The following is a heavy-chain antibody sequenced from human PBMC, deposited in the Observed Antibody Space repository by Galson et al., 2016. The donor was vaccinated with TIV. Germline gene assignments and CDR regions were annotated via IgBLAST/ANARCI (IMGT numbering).Heavy chain of an antibody. D-gene: IGHD2-21*01. CDR3: AHRRPLTYYFDF. CDR2: IYWDDEK. Sequence: PALVTPTQTVTLTCTFSGFSLSSNGVGIGWIRQPPGKALEWLALIYWDDEKRYNPSLESRLSIIQDTSKNKVVLTLTNVDPVDTATYYCAHRRPLTYYFDFWGQGALVTVSS. CDR1: GFSLSSNGVG. V-gene: IGHV2-5*02. J-gene: IGHJ4*02.